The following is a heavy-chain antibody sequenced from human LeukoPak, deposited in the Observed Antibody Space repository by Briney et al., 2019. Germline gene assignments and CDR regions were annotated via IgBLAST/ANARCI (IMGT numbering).Heavy chain of an antibody. V-gene: IGHV4-59*01. CDR1: GGSISSYY. D-gene: IGHD3-10*01. CDR2: IYYSGST. CDR3: ARESGYYGSGSYYGDYYGMDV. Sequence: PSETLSLTCTVSGGSISSYYWSWIRQPPGKGLEWIGYIYYSGSTNYSPSLKSRVTISVDTSKNQFSLKLSSVTAADTAVYYCARESGYYGSGSYYGDYYGMDVWGKGTTVTVSS. J-gene: IGHJ6*04.